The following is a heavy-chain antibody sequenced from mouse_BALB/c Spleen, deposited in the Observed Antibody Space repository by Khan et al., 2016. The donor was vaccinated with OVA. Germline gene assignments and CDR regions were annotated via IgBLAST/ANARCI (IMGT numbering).Heavy chain of an antibody. CDR3: ARQAYYHYYIMDY. CDR1: GFSLTDYG. D-gene: IGHD2-10*01. Sequence: QVQLKQSGPGLVAPSQSLSITCTISGFSLTDYGIHWVRQPPGKGLEWLVVIWSDGTTTYNSALKSRLSISKDNSKCAVFLKMNSLQTDDTAMYYCARQAYYHYYIMDYWGQGTSVTVSS. V-gene: IGHV2-6-1*01. J-gene: IGHJ4*01. CDR2: IWSDGTT.